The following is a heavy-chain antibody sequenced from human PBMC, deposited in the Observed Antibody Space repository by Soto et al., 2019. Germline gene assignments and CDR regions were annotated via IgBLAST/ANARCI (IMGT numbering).Heavy chain of an antibody. CDR1: GGSISGSDYY. Sequence: SETLSLTCTVSGGSISGSDYYWAWIRHPPGKGLEWLGTIYYTGNTYYNPSLQSRVTLSVDTSKNQFSLKLSSVTAADTAIYYCVRDRGAVWGNYRKRAPRFDSWGQGIPVTVSS. J-gene: IGHJ4*02. CDR3: VRDRGAVWGNYRKRAPRFDS. D-gene: IGHD3-16*02. V-gene: IGHV4-39*01. CDR2: IYYTGNT.